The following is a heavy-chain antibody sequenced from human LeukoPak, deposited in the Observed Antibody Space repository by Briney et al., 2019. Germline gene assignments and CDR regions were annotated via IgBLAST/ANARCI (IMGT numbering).Heavy chain of an antibody. CDR3: ARGSGLDYSDSSGYGLVL. V-gene: IGHV6-1*01. CDR2: TYYRSKWYN. J-gene: IGHJ4*02. Sequence: SQTLSLTCAISGDSVSSNSAAWNWIRQSPSRGLEWLGRTYYRSKWYNDYAVSVKSRITINPDTSKNQFSLQLNSVTPEDTAVYYCARGSGLDYSDSSGYGLVLWGQGTLVTVSS. CDR1: GDSVSSNSAA. D-gene: IGHD3-22*01.